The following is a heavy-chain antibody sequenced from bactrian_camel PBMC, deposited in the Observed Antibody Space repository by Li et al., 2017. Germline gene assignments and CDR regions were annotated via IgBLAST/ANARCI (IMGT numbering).Heavy chain of an antibody. D-gene: IGHD1*01. J-gene: IGHJ4*01. V-gene: IGHV3S1*01. CDR1: GFTFSSHY. CDR2: IFTGGQNGRS. CDR3: AARRTAWNGERTLDPSSYEY. Sequence: QVQLVESGGGLVQPGGSLRLSCAASGFTFSSHYMNWVRQGPGKEREGVACIFTGGQNGRSYYADSVKGRFTISQGNTKNTLYLQMNSLKAEDTAMYYCAARRTAWNGERTLDPSSYEYWGQGTQVTVS.